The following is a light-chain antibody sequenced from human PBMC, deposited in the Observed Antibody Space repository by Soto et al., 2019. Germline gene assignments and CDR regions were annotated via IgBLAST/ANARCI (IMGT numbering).Light chain of an antibody. CDR2: AAS. V-gene: IGKV1-39*01. J-gene: IGKJ1*01. CDR3: QQSYSTPWT. CDR1: QSISSY. Sequence: IQMTPSPSSLSASVGDRVTITCRASQSISSYLNWYQQKPGKAPKLLIYAASSLQSGVPSRFSGSGSGTDFTLTISSLQPEDFATYYCQQSYSTPWTFGQGTKVDIK.